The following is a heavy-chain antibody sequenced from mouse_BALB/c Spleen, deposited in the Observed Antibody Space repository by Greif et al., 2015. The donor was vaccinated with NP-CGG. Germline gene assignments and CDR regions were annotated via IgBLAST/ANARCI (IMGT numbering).Heavy chain of an antibody. V-gene: IGHV1-87*01. J-gene: IGHJ2*01. D-gene: IGHD2-3*01. CDR1: GYTFTSYW. Sequence: VKLVESGAELARPGASVKLSCKASGYTFTSYWMQWVKQRPGQGLEWIGAIYPGDGDTRYTQKFKGKATLTADKSSSTAYMQLSSLASEDSAVYYCARWGDEYYFDYWGQSTTLTVSS. CDR3: ARWGDEYYFDY. CDR2: IYPGDGDT.